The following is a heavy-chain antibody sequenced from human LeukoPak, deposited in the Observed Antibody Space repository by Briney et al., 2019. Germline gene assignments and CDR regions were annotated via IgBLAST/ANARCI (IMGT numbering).Heavy chain of an antibody. Sequence: ASVKVSCKASGYTFTSYAMNWVRQAPGQGLEWMGWINTNTGNPTYAQGFTGRFVSSLDTSVSTAYLQISSLKAEDTAVYYCARVLYGEGLDYYYYYGMDVWGQGTTVTVSS. J-gene: IGHJ6*02. V-gene: IGHV7-4-1*02. D-gene: IGHD3-3*01. CDR3: ARVLYGEGLDYYYYYGMDV. CDR1: GYTFTSYA. CDR2: INTNTGNP.